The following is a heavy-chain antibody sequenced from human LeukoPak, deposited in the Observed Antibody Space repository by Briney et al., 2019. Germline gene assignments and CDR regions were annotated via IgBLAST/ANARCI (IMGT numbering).Heavy chain of an antibody. CDR3: ATHPYCSGGSCPV. D-gene: IGHD2-15*01. J-gene: IGHJ4*02. CDR1: GYTLTELS. CDR2: FDPEDGET. Sequence: VASVKVSCKVSGYTLTELSMHWVRQAPGKGLEWMGGFDPEDGETIYAQKFQGRVTMTEDTSTDTAYMELSSLRSEDTAVYYCATHPYCSGGSCPVWGQGTLVTVSS. V-gene: IGHV1-24*01.